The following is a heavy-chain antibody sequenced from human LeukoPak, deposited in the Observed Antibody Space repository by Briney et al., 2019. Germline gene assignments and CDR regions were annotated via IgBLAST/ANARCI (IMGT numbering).Heavy chain of an antibody. CDR1: GYTFTSYA. CDR2: INTNTGNP. V-gene: IGHV7-4-1*02. CDR3: ARDSPHYGSGSYYSIDY. Sequence: ASVKVSCKASGYTFTSYAMNWVRQAPGQGLEWMGWINTNTGNPTYAQGFTGRFVFSLDTSVSTAYLQISSLKAEDTAVYYCARDSPHYGSGSYYSIDYWGQGTLVTVSS. D-gene: IGHD3-10*01. J-gene: IGHJ4*02.